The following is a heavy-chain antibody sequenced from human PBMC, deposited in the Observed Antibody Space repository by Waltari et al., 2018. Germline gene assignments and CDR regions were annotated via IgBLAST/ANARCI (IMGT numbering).Heavy chain of an antibody. CDR3: AARYCSSTSCFLHFDY. CDR1: GGSFSGYY. CDR2: INHSGST. V-gene: IGHV4-34*01. J-gene: IGHJ4*02. Sequence: QVQLQQWGAGLLKPSETLSLTCAVYGGSFSGYYWSWIRQPPGKGLEWIGEINHSGSTNYNPSLKSRVTISVDPSKNQFSLKLSSVTAADTAVYYCAARYCSSTSCFLHFDYWGQGTLVTVSS. D-gene: IGHD2-2*01.